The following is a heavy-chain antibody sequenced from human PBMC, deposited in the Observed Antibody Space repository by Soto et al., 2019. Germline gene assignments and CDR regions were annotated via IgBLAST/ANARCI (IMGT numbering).Heavy chain of an antibody. D-gene: IGHD4-17*01. CDR2: ITGSAGST. Sequence: GGSLRLSCAASGFTFRDHSMSWVRQAPGKGLEWVSAITGSAGSTYYADSVEGRFTISRDISKNTLYLQMSSLRADDTALYYCAKSNGASSEEFYYYGMDGWGQGNTVTVSS. V-gene: IGHV3-23*01. CDR1: GFTFRDHS. J-gene: IGHJ6*02. CDR3: AKSNGASSEEFYYYGMDG.